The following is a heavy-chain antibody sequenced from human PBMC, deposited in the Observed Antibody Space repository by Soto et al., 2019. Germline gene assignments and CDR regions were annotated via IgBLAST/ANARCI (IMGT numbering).Heavy chain of an antibody. CDR3: ARTREVRVVIKGYFDY. J-gene: IGHJ4*02. V-gene: IGHV4-34*01. Sequence: SETLSLTCAVYGGSFSGYYWSWIRQPPGKGMEWIGENNHSGSPNYNPSVKSRVTISVDTSKNQFSLKLSCVTAADTAVYYCARTREVRVVIKGYFDYWGQGTLVTVSS. D-gene: IGHD3-10*01. CDR2: NNHSGSP. CDR1: GGSFSGYY.